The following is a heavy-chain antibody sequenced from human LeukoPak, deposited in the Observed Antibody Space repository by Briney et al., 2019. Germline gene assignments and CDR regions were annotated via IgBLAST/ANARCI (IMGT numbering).Heavy chain of an antibody. CDR3: ARDSAIVGAGLDY. CDR2: IYYSGST. V-gene: IGHV4-39*07. D-gene: IGHD1-26*01. J-gene: IGHJ4*02. CDR1: GGSISSSSYY. Sequence: TSETLSLTCTVSGGSISSSSYYWGWIRQPPGKGLEWIGSIYYSGSTYYNPSLKSRVTISVDKSKNQFSLKLSSVTAADTAVYYCARDSAIVGAGLDYWGQGTLVTVSS.